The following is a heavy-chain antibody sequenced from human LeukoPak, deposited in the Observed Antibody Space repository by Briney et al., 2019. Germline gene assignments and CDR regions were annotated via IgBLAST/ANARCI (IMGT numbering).Heavy chain of an antibody. CDR2: ISGSAGST. J-gene: IGHJ3*02. CDR3: AKDTSVGAFDI. Sequence: GGSLRLSCAASGFTFSNYGMSWVRQAPGKGLEWVSTISGSAGSTYYADSVKGRFIISRDNSKNTLYLQMNSLRAEDTAVYYCAKDTSVGAFDIWGQGTMVTVSS. D-gene: IGHD5/OR15-5a*01. V-gene: IGHV3-23*01. CDR1: GFTFSNYG.